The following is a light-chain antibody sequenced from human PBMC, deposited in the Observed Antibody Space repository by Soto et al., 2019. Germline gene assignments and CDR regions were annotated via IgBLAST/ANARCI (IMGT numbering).Light chain of an antibody. Sequence: EIGLAPSPRTPSLSPGERATLSCRASQSVSSSYLVWYQQKRGQAPRLLIYGESTRATGIPDRFSGRGSGTDFTLTISRLEPEDFAVYYCQQYGSSWTFGQGTKVDIK. CDR1: QSVSSSY. CDR3: QQYGSSWT. J-gene: IGKJ1*01. V-gene: IGKV3-20*01. CDR2: GES.